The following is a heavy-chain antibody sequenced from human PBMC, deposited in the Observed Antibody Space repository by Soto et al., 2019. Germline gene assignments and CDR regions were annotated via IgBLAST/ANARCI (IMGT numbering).Heavy chain of an antibody. J-gene: IGHJ4*02. V-gene: IGHV3-11*03. CDR1: GFTFSDYY. CDR3: AKRYYDSSGYSPFDY. D-gene: IGHD3-22*01. Sequence: PGGSLRLSCAASGFTFSDYYMSWVRQAPGKGLEWVSYISSSSRYTNYADSVKGRFTISRDNAKNSLYLQMNSLRAEDTAVYYCAKRYYDSSGYSPFDYWGQGTLVTVS. CDR2: ISSSSRYT.